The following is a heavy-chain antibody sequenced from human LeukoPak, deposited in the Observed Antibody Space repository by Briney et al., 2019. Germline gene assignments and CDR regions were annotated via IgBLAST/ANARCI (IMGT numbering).Heavy chain of an antibody. Sequence: GGSLRLSCAASGFTFSSYWMSWVRQAPGKGLEWVSSISASSTYIYYADSVKGRLTISRDNAKNSMYLQMNNLRAEDTAVYYCARDGEAAGTDLDYWGQGTLVTVSS. CDR3: ARDGEAAGTDLDY. J-gene: IGHJ4*02. V-gene: IGHV3-21*06. CDR1: GFTFSSYW. CDR2: ISASSTYI. D-gene: IGHD6-13*01.